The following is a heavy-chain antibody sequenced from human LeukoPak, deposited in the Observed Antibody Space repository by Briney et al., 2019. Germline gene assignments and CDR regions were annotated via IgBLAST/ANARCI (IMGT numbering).Heavy chain of an antibody. D-gene: IGHD3-3*01. J-gene: IGHJ6*03. CDR3: PRETSYYDFWSGHSYMRYYYYMDV. Sequence: SETLSLTCTVSGGSISSHYWSWIRQPPGKGLEWIGYIYYSGSTNYNPSLKSRVTISVDTSKNQFSLKLSSVTAADTAVYYCPRETSYYDFWSGHSYMRYYYYMDVWGKGTTVTVSS. CDR1: GGSISSHY. V-gene: IGHV4-59*11. CDR2: IYYSGST.